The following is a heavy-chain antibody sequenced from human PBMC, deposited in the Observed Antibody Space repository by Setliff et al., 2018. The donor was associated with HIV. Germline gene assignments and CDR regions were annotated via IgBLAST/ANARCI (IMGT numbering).Heavy chain of an antibody. CDR1: GGSFSGYY. V-gene: IGHV4-34*01. CDR2: IYDSEST. D-gene: IGHD6-19*01. CDR3: ARDGGSSGWYFVLGYSDY. Sequence: SETLSLTCAVYGGSFSGYYWSWIRQPPGKGLEWIGNIYDSESTYYNPSLKSRVTISVDTSKNHFSLKLNSVTAADTAMYYCARDGGSSGWYFVLGYSDYWGPGTLVTVSS. J-gene: IGHJ4*02.